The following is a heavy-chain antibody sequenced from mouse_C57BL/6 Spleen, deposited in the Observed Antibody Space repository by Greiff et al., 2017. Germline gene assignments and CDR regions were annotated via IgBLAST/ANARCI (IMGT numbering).Heavy chain of an antibody. CDR1: GFTFSDYY. D-gene: IGHD1-1*01. CDR3: AREGTDFTTVVAPYAMDY. Sequence: EVKLVESGGGLVQPGGSLKLSCAASGFTFSDYYMYWVRQTPEKRLEWVAYIINGGGSTYYPDTVKGRFTLSRDNANNTLYLQMSRLKSEDTAMYYCAREGTDFTTVVAPYAMDYWGQGTSVTVSS. V-gene: IGHV5-12*01. CDR2: IINGGGST. J-gene: IGHJ4*01.